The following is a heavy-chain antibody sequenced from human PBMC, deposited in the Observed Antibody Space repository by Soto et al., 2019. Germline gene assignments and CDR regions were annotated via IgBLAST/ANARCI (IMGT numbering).Heavy chain of an antibody. Sequence: PGGSLRLSCAASGFTFSHYTMNWVRQAPGKGLEWVSSISSSSSYIYYADSVKGRFTISRDNAKNSLFLQMNSLRAEDTAVYYCARDPYSSSWYWLNWGQGTLVTVSS. J-gene: IGHJ4*02. V-gene: IGHV3-21*01. CDR1: GFTFSHYT. CDR3: ARDPYSSSWYWLN. D-gene: IGHD6-13*01. CDR2: ISSSSSYI.